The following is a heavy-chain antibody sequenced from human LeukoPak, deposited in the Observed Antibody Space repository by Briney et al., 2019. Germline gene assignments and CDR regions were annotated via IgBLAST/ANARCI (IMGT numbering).Heavy chain of an antibody. Sequence: AGGSLRLSCAASGFTVSSNYMSWVRQAPGKGLEWVSGISWNSGSIGYADSVKGRFTISRDNAKNSLYLQMNSLRAEDTALYYCAKASALGYFDYWGQGTLVTVSS. D-gene: IGHD7-27*01. CDR2: ISWNSGSI. J-gene: IGHJ4*02. V-gene: IGHV3-9*01. CDR1: GFTVSSNY. CDR3: AKASALGYFDY.